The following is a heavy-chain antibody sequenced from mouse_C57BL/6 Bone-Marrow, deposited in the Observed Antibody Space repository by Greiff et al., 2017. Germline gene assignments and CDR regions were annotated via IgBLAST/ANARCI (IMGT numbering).Heavy chain of an antibody. J-gene: IGHJ3*01. V-gene: IGHV5-4*01. CDR1: GFTFSSYA. D-gene: IGHD1-1*01. CDR3: ARDWIYVSSSSRFAY. CDR2: ISDGGSYT. Sequence: EVKLVESGGGLVKPGGSLKLSCAASGFTFSSYAMSWVRQTPEKWLAWVATISDGGSYTYYPDNVKGRFTISRDNAKNNLYLQMSHLKSEDTAMYFCARDWIYVSSSSRFAYWGQGTLVTVSA.